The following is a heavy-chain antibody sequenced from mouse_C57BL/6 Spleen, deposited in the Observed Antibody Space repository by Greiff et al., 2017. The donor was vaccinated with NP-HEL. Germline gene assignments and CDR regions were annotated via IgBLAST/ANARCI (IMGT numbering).Heavy chain of an antibody. V-gene: IGHV5-12*01. CDR1: GFTFSDYY. CDR2: ISNGGGST. J-gene: IGHJ3*01. CDR3: ARGDYDDAWFAY. D-gene: IGHD2-4*01. Sequence: EVKVVESGGGLVQPGGSLKLSCAASGFTFSDYYMYWVRQTPEKRLEWVAYISNGGGSTYYPDTVKGRFTISRDNAKNTLYLQMSRLKSEDTAMYYCARGDYDDAWFAYWGQGTLVTVSA.